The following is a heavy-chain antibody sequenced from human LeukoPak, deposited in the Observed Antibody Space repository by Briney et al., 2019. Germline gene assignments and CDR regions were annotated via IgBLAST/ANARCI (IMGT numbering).Heavy chain of an antibody. D-gene: IGHD6-19*01. CDR2: IYTSGST. CDR1: GGSISSYY. V-gene: IGHV4-4*07. CDR3: ARVGIAVAGTRGWFDP. Sequence: SETLSLTCTVSGGSISSYYWSWIRQPAGKGLEWIGRIYTSGSTNYNPSLKSRVTMSVDTSKNQFSLKLSSVTAADTAVYYCARVGIAVAGTRGWFDPWGQGTLVTVSS. J-gene: IGHJ5*02.